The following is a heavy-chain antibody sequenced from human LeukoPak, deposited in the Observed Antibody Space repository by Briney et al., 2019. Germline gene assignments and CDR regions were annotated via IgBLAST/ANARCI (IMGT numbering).Heavy chain of an antibody. Sequence: EASVKVSCKASGYTFTGYYMHWVRQAPGQGLEWMGWINPNSGGTNYAQKFQGRVTMTRDTSISTAYMELSRLRSDDTAVYYCARCGCSSTSDYYYYYMDVWGKGTTVTVSS. D-gene: IGHD2-2*01. CDR1: GYTFTGYY. CDR3: ARCGCSSTSDYYYYYMDV. V-gene: IGHV1-2*02. CDR2: INPNSGGT. J-gene: IGHJ6*03.